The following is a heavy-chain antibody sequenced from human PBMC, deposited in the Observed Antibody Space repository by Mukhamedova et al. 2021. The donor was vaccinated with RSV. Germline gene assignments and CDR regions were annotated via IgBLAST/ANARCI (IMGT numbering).Heavy chain of an antibody. J-gene: IGHJ3*02. CDR2: SGNT. CDR3: ARETGDYFHAFYI. D-gene: IGHD2/OR15-2a*01. Sequence: SGNTNYNPSLESRATISADMSRNQFSLPLNSVTAADTAVYYCARETGDYFHAFYIWGHVTTVTVSS. V-gene: IGHV4-59*12.